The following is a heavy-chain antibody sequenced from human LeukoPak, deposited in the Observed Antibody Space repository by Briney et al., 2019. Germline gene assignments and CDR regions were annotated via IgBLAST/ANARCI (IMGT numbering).Heavy chain of an antibody. J-gene: IGHJ4*02. CDR1: GFTFSSYA. CDR2: ISYDGSNK. D-gene: IGHD3-10*01. V-gene: IGHV3-30-3*01. Sequence: PGGSLRLSCAASGFTFSSYAMHWVRQAPGKGLEWVAVISYDGSNKYYADSVKGRFTISRDNSKNTLYLQMNSLRAEDTAVHYCARDYRMVLLWFGEKMGFDYWGQGTLVTVSS. CDR3: ARDYRMVLLWFGEKMGFDY.